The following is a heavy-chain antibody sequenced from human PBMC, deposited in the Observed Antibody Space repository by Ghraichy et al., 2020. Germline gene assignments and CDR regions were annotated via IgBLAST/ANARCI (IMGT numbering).Heavy chain of an antibody. CDR3: ARVGGMTTVTRWAFDI. CDR1: GDSVSSNSAA. CDR2: TYYRSKWYN. V-gene: IGHV6-1*01. J-gene: IGHJ3*02. Sequence: SQTLSLTCAISGDSVSSNSAAWNWIRQSPSRGLEWLGRTYYRSKWYNDYAVSVKSRITINPDTSKNQFSLQLNSVTPEDTAVYYCARVGGMTTVTRWAFDIWGQGTMVTVSS. D-gene: IGHD4-17*01.